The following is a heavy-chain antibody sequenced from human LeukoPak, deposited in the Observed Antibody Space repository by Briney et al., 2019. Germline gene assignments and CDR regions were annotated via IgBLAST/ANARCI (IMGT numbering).Heavy chain of an antibody. Sequence: PGGSLRLSCAASGFTFSSYGMHWVRQAPGKGLEWVAVIWYDGSNKYYADSVKSRFTISRDNSKNTLYLQMNSLRAEDTAVYYCARAVLLWFGWFDPWGQGTLVTVSS. CDR2: IWYDGSNK. CDR3: ARAVLLWFGWFDP. J-gene: IGHJ5*02. D-gene: IGHD3-10*01. V-gene: IGHV3-33*01. CDR1: GFTFSSYG.